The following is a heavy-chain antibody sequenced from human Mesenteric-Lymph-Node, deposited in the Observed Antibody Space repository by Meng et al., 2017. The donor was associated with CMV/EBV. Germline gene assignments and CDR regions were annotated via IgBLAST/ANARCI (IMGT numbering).Heavy chain of an antibody. Sequence: GESLKISCAASGFTFSSYSMNWVRQAPGKGLEWVSYISSSSSTIYYADSVKGRFTISRDNAKNSLYLQMNSLRAEDTAVYYCARITMIQGLIIAGAMDVWGQGTTVTVSS. V-gene: IGHV3-48*04. D-gene: IGHD3-10*01. CDR2: ISSSSSTI. CDR1: GFTFSSYS. CDR3: ARITMIQGLIIAGAMDV. J-gene: IGHJ6*02.